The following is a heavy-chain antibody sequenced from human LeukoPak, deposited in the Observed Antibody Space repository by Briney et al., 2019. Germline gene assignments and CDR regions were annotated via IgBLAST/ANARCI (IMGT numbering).Heavy chain of an antibody. CDR1: GYTFTGYY. J-gene: IGHJ6*02. D-gene: IGHD2-2*01. V-gene: IGHV1-2*02. Sequence: GASVKVSCKASGYTFTGYYMHWVRQAPGQGLEWMGWINPNSGGTNYAQKLQGRVTMTTDTSTSTAYMELRSLRSDDTAVYYCARVLGYCSSTSCYGTDYYYYGMDVWGQGTTVTVSS. CDR2: INPNSGGT. CDR3: ARVLGYCSSTSCYGTDYYYYGMDV.